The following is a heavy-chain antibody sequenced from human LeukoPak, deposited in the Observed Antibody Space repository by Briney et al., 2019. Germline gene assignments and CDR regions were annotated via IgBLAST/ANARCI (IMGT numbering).Heavy chain of an antibody. V-gene: IGHV3-7*03. CDR1: GFTFSSYW. CDR3: AKESIAAAGTLDY. Sequence: PGGSLRLSCAASGFTFSSYWMSWVRQAPGKGLEWVANIKQDGSEKYYVDSVKGRFTISRDNSKNSLYLQMNSLRTEDTALYYCAKESIAAAGTLDYWGQGTLVTVSS. CDR2: IKQDGSEK. J-gene: IGHJ4*02. D-gene: IGHD6-13*01.